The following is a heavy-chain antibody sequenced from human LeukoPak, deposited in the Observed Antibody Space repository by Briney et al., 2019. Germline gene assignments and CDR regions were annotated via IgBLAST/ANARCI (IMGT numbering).Heavy chain of an antibody. J-gene: IGHJ4*02. CDR2: ISGSGTGT. V-gene: IGHV3-23*01. D-gene: IGHD6-19*01. CDR1: GFTFSSYA. CDR3: AKGGYSSGWRNCFDY. Sequence: GGSLRLSCAASGFTFSSYAMSWVRQAPGKGLEWVSTISGSGTGTYYADSVKGRFTISRDNSKYTLYLQMNSLRADDTAVYYCAKGGYSSGWRNCFDYWGQGTLVTVSS.